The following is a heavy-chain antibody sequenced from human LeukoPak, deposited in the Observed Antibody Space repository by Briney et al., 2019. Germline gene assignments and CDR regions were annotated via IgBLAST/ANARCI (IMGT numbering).Heavy chain of an antibody. D-gene: IGHD3-22*01. J-gene: IGHJ4*02. V-gene: IGHV4-39*01. CDR2: IYYSGST. CDR3: ARQNPYYSDTTGPY. Sequence: SETLSLTCTVSGASISSSIYYWGWIRQPPGRGLEWIGRIYYSGSTYYNPSLKSRVTISVDTSKNQFSLKLSSVTAADTAVYYCARQNPYYSDTTGPYWGQGTLVTVSS. CDR1: GASISSSIYY.